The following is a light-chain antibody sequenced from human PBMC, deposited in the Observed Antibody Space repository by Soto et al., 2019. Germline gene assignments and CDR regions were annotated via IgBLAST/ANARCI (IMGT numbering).Light chain of an antibody. CDR2: KSD. Sequence: QSVLTQPPSASGTSGQRFSLTCSGSDSNIGSNSVHWYQQVPGMAPKLLVYKSDQRPSGVPDRFSGSKSVTSASLAISGLRAEDEAEYYCATWDDGLSGVLFGGGTKLTVL. J-gene: IGLJ2*01. CDR1: DSNIGSNS. V-gene: IGLV1-47*01. CDR3: ATWDDGLSGVL.